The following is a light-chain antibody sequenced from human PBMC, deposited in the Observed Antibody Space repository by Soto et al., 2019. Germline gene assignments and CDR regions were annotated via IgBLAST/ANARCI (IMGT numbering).Light chain of an antibody. Sequence: EIVMTQSPPSLTVTPGEPASISCRSSQRLLHSNGNNFLDWYLQKPGQSPQLLIYLGSNRASGVPDRFSGSGSGTDFTLKISRVEAEDVGVYYCMQALQTPITFGQGTRLEIK. CDR2: LGS. CDR3: MQALQTPIT. J-gene: IGKJ5*01. V-gene: IGKV2-28*01. CDR1: QRLLHSNGNNF.